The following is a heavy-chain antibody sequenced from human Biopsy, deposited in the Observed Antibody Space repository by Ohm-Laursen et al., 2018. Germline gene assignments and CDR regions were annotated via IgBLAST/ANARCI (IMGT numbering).Heavy chain of an antibody. V-gene: IGHV4-59*01. CDR1: GGSISTYY. Sequence: SETLSLTCIVSGGSISTYYWTWIRQPPGKGLEWLGYIYSSGSTNYNPSLQRRVTISVDTSKSQFSLKLTSVTAADTAVHYCARVMTTIGYYYAMDVWGQGTTVTVSS. D-gene: IGHD5-24*01. J-gene: IGHJ6*02. CDR3: ARVMTTIGYYYAMDV. CDR2: IYSSGST.